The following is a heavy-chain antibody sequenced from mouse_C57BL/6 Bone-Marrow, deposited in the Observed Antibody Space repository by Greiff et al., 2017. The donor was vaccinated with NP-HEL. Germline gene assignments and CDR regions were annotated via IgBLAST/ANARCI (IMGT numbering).Heavy chain of an antibody. CDR3: ARDPPAYDVNWYFDV. Sequence: EVKLMESGGGLVKPGGSLKLSCAASGFTFSSYAMSWVRQTPEKRLEWVATISDGGSYTYYPDNVKGRFTISRDNAKNNLYLQMSHLKSEDTAMYYCARDPPAYDVNWYFDVWGTGTTVTVSS. CDR1: GFTFSSYA. V-gene: IGHV5-4*01. J-gene: IGHJ1*03. CDR2: ISDGGSYT. D-gene: IGHD2-12*01.